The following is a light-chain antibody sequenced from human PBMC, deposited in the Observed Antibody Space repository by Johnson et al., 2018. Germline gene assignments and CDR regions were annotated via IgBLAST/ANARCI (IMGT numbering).Light chain of an antibody. J-gene: IGLJ1*01. Sequence: QSVLTQPPSVSAAPGQKVTISCSGSSSNIGNNYVSWYQQLPGTAPKLLIYENNKRPSGIPARFSGSKSGTSATLGLTGLPTGDEADYYCGTWDSSLSAGNVFGTGTKVTVL. CDR3: GTWDSSLSAGNV. V-gene: IGLV1-51*02. CDR1: SSNIGNNY. CDR2: ENN.